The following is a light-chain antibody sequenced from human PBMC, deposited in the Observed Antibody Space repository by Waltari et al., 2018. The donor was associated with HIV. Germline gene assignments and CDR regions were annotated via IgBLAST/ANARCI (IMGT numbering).Light chain of an antibody. V-gene: IGKV3-11*01. CDR2: DTS. CDR1: QSVGSY. Sequence: EIVLTQSPATLSLSPGERATLSCRASQSVGSYLAWYQQKPGQAPKVLMYDTSSRASGIPARFSGSGSGTDFTLTISSLEPEDFVVYFCQQRINWPLTFGGGTKVEIK. J-gene: IGKJ4*01. CDR3: QQRINWPLT.